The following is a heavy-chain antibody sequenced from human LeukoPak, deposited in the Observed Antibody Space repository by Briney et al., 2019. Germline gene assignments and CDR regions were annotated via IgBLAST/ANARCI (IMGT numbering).Heavy chain of an antibody. J-gene: IGHJ4*02. Sequence: PGGSLRLSCAASGFTVSTNYMSWVRQAPGKGLEWVSVIYSGGSTYYADSVTGRFTISRDNSKNTLYLQMNSLRAEDTAVYYCARDSSIGYDRVNFDYWGQGTLVTVSS. V-gene: IGHV3-66*01. D-gene: IGHD3-22*01. CDR3: ARDSSIGYDRVNFDY. CDR1: GFTVSTNY. CDR2: IYSGGST.